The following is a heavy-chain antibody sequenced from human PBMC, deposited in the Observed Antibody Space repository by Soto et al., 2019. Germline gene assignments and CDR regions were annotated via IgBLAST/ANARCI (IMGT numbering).Heavy chain of an antibody. Sequence: QVQLQQWGAGLLKPSETLSLTCAVYGGSFSGYYWSWIRQPPGKGLEWIGEINHSGSTNYNPSLNXXXXXXXXXXXXXXXXXXXXXXXXXXXXXXXXXXXXXXXXXXXXXYXXYMXV. CDR2: INHSGST. CDR3: XXXXXXXXXXXXXXYXXYMXV. CDR1: GGSFSGYY. J-gene: IGHJ6*03. V-gene: IGHV4-34*01.